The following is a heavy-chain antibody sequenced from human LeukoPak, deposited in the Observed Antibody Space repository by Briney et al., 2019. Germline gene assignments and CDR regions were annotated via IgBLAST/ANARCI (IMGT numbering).Heavy chain of an antibody. V-gene: IGHV3-21*01. Sequence: GGSLRLSCAASGFTFSIYSMNWVRQAPGKGLEWVSSISSSSDYIYYADSVKGRFTISRDNSKNTLYLQMNSLRAEDTAVYYCARVMGRYCSSTSCYVDYWGQGTLVTVSS. CDR2: ISSSSDYI. CDR3: ARVMGRYCSSTSCYVDY. CDR1: GFTFSIYS. J-gene: IGHJ4*02. D-gene: IGHD2-2*01.